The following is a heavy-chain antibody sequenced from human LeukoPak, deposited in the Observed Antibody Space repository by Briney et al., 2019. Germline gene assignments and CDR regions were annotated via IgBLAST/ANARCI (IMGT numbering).Heavy chain of an antibody. CDR3: VRDPDALDF. J-gene: IGHJ4*02. Sequence: GGSLRLSCAASGFTFSGYMNWVRQAPGKGLEWVAYIRSSGSPIYYADSVKGRFTIPRDNAKNSLYLQMNSLRDEDTAVYYCVRDPDALDFWGQGTPVTVSS. CDR2: IRSSGSPI. V-gene: IGHV3-48*02. CDR1: GFTFSGY.